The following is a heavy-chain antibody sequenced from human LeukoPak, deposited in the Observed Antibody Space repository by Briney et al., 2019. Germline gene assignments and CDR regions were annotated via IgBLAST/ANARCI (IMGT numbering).Heavy chain of an antibody. V-gene: IGHV3-48*04. CDR2: ISSSSSTI. CDR3: ARERGADMTLDAFDI. D-gene: IGHD1-26*01. Sequence: PGGSLRLSCAASGFTFNSYWMHWVRQAPGKGLEWVSYISSSSSTIYYADSVKGRFTISRDNAKNSLYLQMNSLRAEDTAVYYCARERGADMTLDAFDIWGQGTMVTVSS. J-gene: IGHJ3*02. CDR1: GFTFNSYW.